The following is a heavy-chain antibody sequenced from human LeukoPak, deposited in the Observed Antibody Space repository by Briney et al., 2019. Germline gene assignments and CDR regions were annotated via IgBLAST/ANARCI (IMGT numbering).Heavy chain of an antibody. J-gene: IGHJ4*02. CDR2: ISSSSSYI. Sequence: AGGSLRLSCAASGFTFSSYAMSWVRQAPGKGLEWVSSISSSSSYIYYADSVKGRFTISRDNAKNSLYLQMNSLRAEDTAVYYCARSRFGESINFDYWGQGTLVTVSS. CDR3: ARSRFGESINFDY. CDR1: GFTFSSYA. D-gene: IGHD3-10*01. V-gene: IGHV3-21*01.